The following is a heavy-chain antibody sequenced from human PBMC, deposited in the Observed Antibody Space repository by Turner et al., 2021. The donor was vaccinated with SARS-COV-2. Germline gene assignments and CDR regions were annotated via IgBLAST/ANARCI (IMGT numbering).Heavy chain of an antibody. J-gene: IGHJ4*02. D-gene: IGHD3-9*01. CDR3: ARGLYYDWLLDY. CDR1: GGPISDYY. Sequence: QVQLQESGPGRVKPSETLSLTCTVTGGPISDYYWNWIRQPPGKGLEWIGYIYYSGSTNYNPSRKIRVTISVDTYKIQFSLKLSSVTAADTAVYYCARGLYYDWLLDYWGQGTLVTVSS. CDR2: IYYSGST. V-gene: IGHV4-59*01.